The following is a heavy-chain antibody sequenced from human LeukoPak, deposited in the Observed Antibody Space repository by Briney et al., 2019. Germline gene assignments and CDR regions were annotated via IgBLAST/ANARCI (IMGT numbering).Heavy chain of an antibody. V-gene: IGHV3-74*01. Sequence: GGSLRLSCAASGFTFSSYEMNWVRQAPGKGLVWVSRINTDGSSTSYADSVKGRFTISRDNAKNTLYLQMNSLRAEDTAVYYCARNLLYYYDSSGPENWGQGSLVTVSS. CDR1: GFTFSSYE. CDR2: INTDGSST. D-gene: IGHD3-22*01. J-gene: IGHJ4*02. CDR3: ARNLLYYYDSSGPEN.